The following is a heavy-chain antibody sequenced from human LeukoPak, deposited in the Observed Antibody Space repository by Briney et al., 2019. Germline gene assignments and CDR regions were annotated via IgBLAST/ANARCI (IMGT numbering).Heavy chain of an antibody. Sequence: GGSLRLSCAASGFTFGNYAMYWVRQAPGKGLEWVAVISYDENNKYYTDSVKGRFTISRDNSKNTLYLQMNSLRAEDTAVYYCARSQWSDYWGQGTLVTVSS. CDR3: ARSQWSDY. CDR2: ISYDENNK. CDR1: GFTFGNYA. D-gene: IGHD2-8*01. J-gene: IGHJ4*02. V-gene: IGHV3-30-3*01.